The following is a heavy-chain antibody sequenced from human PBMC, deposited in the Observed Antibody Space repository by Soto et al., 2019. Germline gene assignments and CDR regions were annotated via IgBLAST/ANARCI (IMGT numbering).Heavy chain of an antibody. J-gene: IGHJ3*02. CDR2: FYHSGST. V-gene: IGHV4-38-2*01. CDR3: ARLGYCSGGRCYSDSAFDI. CDR1: GYSISSGYY. Sequence: PSETLSLTCAVSGYSISSGYYWGWIRQPPGKGLEWIGSFYHSGSTYYNPSLKSRVTISVDTSKNQFSLELSSVTAADTAVHYCARLGYCSGGRCYSDSAFDIWGQGTMVTVSS. D-gene: IGHD2-15*01.